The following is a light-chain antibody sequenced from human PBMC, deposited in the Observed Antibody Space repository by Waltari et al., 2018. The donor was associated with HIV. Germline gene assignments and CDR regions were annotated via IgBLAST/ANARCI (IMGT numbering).Light chain of an antibody. Sequence: DIVMTQSPDSLVVSLGERATINCKSSQRVLYSSNNKNYLAWYQQKPGQPPKLLIYWASTRESGVPDRFSGSGSVTDFTLTISSLQAEDVAVYYCQQYYSTPYTFGQGTKLEIK. J-gene: IGKJ2*01. CDR2: WAS. CDR3: QQYYSTPYT. V-gene: IGKV4-1*01. CDR1: QRVLYSSNNKNY.